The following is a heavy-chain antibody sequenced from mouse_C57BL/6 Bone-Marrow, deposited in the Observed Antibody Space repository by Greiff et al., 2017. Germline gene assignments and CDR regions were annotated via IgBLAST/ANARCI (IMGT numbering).Heavy chain of an antibody. V-gene: IGHV5-12*01. Sequence: EVQGVESGGGLVQPGGSLKLSCAASGFTFSDYYMYWVRQTPEKRLEWVAYISNGGGSTYYPDTVKGRFTISRDNAKNTLYLQMSRLKSEDTAMYYCARQTPLLRYAHYYAMDYWGQGTSVTVSS. CDR1: GFTFSDYY. CDR2: ISNGGGST. D-gene: IGHD1-1*01. CDR3: ARQTPLLRYAHYYAMDY. J-gene: IGHJ4*01.